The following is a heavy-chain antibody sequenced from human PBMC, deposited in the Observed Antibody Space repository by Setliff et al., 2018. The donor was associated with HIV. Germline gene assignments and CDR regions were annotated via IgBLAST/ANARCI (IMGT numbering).Heavy chain of an antibody. CDR1: GYTFTDYF. J-gene: IGHJ5*02. D-gene: IGHD2-2*01. V-gene: IGHV1-18*04. CDR3: ARWSCGRATCYDSPYNWFDP. Sequence: GASVKVSCKASGYTFTDYFMHWVRQAPGQGLEWMGWISPNNGDTNYAQKLQGRVTMTTDTSTSTTYMELTSLRSDETAVYYCARWSCGRATCYDSPYNWFDPWGQGTLVTVSS. CDR2: ISPNNGDT.